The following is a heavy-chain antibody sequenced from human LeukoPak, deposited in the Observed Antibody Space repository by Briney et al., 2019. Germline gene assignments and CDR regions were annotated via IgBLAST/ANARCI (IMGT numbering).Heavy chain of an antibody. CDR3: ARDRCSGGSCYSGYYGMDV. CDR2: INPNSGGT. V-gene: IGHV1-2*02. J-gene: IGHJ6*02. D-gene: IGHD2-15*01. CDR1: GYTFTGYY. Sequence: GASVKVSSKASGYTFTGYYMHWVRQAPGQGLEWMGWINPNSGGTNYAQKFQGRVTMTRDTSISTAYMELSRLRSDDTAVYYCARDRCSGGSCYSGYYGMDVWGQGTTVTVSS.